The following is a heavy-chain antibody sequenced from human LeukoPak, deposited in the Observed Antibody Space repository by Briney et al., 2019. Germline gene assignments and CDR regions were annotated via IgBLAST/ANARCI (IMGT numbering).Heavy chain of an antibody. CDR1: GYAFTSYG. Sequence: ASVKVSCKASGYAFTSYGISWVRQAPGQGLEWMGWISAYNGNTNYAQKLQGRVTMTTGTSTSTAYMELRSLRSDDTAVYYCASHGRGVWGSYRRALFDYWGQGTLVTVSS. V-gene: IGHV1-18*01. CDR2: ISAYNGNT. CDR3: ASHGRGVWGSYRRALFDY. D-gene: IGHD3-16*02. J-gene: IGHJ4*02.